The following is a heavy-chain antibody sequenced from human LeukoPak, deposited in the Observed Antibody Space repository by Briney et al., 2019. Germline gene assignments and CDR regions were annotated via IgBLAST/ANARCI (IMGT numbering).Heavy chain of an antibody. CDR1: GCTVSSNY. CDR2: IYSGGST. CDR3: ARVRGLPRYFDY. J-gene: IGHJ4*02. D-gene: IGHD5-12*01. V-gene: IGHV3-53*01. Sequence: SGGSLRLSCAASGCTVSSNYMSWVRQAPGKGLEWVSVIYSGGSTYYADSVKGRFTISRDNSKNTLYLQMNSLRAEDTAVYYCARVRGLPRYFDYWGQGTLVTVSS.